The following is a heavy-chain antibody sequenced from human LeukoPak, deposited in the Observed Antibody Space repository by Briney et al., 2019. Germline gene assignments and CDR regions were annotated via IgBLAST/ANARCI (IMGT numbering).Heavy chain of an antibody. J-gene: IGHJ4*02. Sequence: GGSLRLSCAASGFTFSSYWMHWVRQAPGKGLVWVSRINSDGSSTSYADSVKGRFTISRDNAKNTMYLQMNSLRAEDTAVYYCARGGDHTYCSGGSCYSLGDYWGQGTLVTVSS. V-gene: IGHV3-74*01. D-gene: IGHD2-15*01. CDR2: INSDGSST. CDR1: GFTFSSYW. CDR3: ARGGDHTYCSGGSCYSLGDY.